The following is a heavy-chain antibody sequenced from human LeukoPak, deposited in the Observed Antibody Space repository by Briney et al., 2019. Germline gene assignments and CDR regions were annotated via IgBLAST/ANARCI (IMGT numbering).Heavy chain of an antibody. V-gene: IGHV1-46*01. CDR3: AAEITMVRGVIVDY. D-gene: IGHD3-10*01. CDR1: GYTFTSYY. J-gene: IGHJ4*02. CDR2: INPSGGST. Sequence: GASVKVSCKASGYTFTSYYMHWVRQAPGQGLEWMGIINPSGGSTSYAQKFQERVTITRDMSTSTAYMELSSLRSEDTAVYYCAAEITMVRGVIVDYWGQGTLVTVSS.